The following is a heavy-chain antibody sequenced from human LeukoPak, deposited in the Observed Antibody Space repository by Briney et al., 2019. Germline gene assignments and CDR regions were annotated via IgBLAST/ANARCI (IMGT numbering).Heavy chain of an antibody. CDR1: GFSLSTSGMR. D-gene: IGHD3-10*01. V-gene: IGHV2-70*04. CDR3: ARTLYYSGSGSYYYFDY. CDR2: IDWDDDK. Sequence: SGPTLVNPTQTLTLTCTFSGFSLSTSGMRVSWIRQPPGKALEWLARIDWDDDKFYSTSLKTRLTISKDTSKNQVVLTMTNMDPVDTATYYCARTLYYSGSGSYYYFDYWGQGTLVTVSS. J-gene: IGHJ4*02.